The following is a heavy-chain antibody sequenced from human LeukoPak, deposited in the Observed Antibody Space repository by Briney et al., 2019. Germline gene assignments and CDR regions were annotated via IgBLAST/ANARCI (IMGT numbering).Heavy chain of an antibody. CDR2: ISGSGGST. CDR1: GFTFSSYP. CDR3: AKESVGRYYFDY. V-gene: IGHV3-23*01. Sequence: TGGSLTLSCAASGFTFSSYPMSWVRQAPGEGREWLSAISGSGGSTYYADSVKGRFTISRDNSKNTLYLQMNSLRAEDTAVYYCAKESVGRYYFDYWGQGTLVTVSS. J-gene: IGHJ4*02. D-gene: IGHD1-26*01.